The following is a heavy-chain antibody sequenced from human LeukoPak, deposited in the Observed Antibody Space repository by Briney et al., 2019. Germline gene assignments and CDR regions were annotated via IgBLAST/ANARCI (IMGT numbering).Heavy chain of an antibody. CDR1: GFSFSSFS. D-gene: IGHD3-10*01. Sequence: GGSLRLSCAASGFSFSSFSMNWVRQAPGKGLEWLSYISSSGSAIYYADSVKGRFTISRDNAKNSLYLQMNSLRAEDTAVYYCARDSYYYYGSGSYYRPFDYWGQGTLVTVSS. CDR3: ARDSYYYYGSGSYYRPFDY. CDR2: ISSSGSAI. J-gene: IGHJ4*02. V-gene: IGHV3-48*01.